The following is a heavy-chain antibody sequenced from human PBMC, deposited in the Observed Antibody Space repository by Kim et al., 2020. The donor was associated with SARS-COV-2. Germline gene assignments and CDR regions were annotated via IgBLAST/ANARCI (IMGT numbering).Heavy chain of an antibody. J-gene: IGHJ4*02. CDR2: TGADGVRT. CDR3: AKGSGPSCYSPLDY. CDR1: GFTFTSYA. Sequence: GGSLRLSCAASGFTFTSYAMTWVRQAPGKGLEWVSATGADGVRTYYADSVKVRFTMSRDNSRNSLYLQLSTLRAEDTAVYYCAKGSGPSCYSPLDYWGQGTLVTVSS. V-gene: IGHV3-23*01. D-gene: IGHD2-2*01.